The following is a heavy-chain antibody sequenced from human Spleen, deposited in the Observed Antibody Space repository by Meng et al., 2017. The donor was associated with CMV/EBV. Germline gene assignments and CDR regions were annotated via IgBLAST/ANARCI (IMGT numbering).Heavy chain of an antibody. V-gene: IGHV1-69*05. CDR1: TFSSRA. Sequence: TFSSRALVWGRQAPEQGLEWMGGITPAFETADYAQKYRDRVTITTDESATTAYMEMSGLGAEDTAVYFCARGPSVTVGGVIIWPLEDWGQGTLVTVSS. CDR3: ARGPSVTVGGVIIWPLED. CDR2: ITPAFETA. D-gene: IGHD3-16*02. J-gene: IGHJ4*02.